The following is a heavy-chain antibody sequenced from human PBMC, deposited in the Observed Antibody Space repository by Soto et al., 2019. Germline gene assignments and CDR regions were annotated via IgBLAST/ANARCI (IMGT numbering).Heavy chain of an antibody. CDR3: ARGVVAGARGGSYCYGLDV. CDR2: IYTSGNS. V-gene: IGHV4-4*07. J-gene: IGHJ6*01. CDR1: GVPVNDYF. D-gene: IGHD2-15*01. Sequence: QVQLQESGPGLVKPSETLSLTCTVSGVPVNDYFWSWVRQPAGKGLEWIGRIYTSGNSNYNPSLEGPVTRAGDTSKNQLSLNLTSLAAADTAFYDCARGVVAGARGGSYCYGLDVWGQGTTVTVYS.